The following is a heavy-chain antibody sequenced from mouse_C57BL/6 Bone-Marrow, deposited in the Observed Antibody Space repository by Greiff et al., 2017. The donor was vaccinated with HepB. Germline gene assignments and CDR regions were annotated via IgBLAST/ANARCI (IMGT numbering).Heavy chain of an antibody. CDR1: GYTFTSYW. CDR3: ARRVFILDY. V-gene: IGHV1-50*01. J-gene: IGHJ4*01. D-gene: IGHD1-1*01. CDR2: IDPSDSYT. Sequence: QVQLKESGAELVKPGASVKLSCKASGYTFTSYWMQWVKQRPGQGLEWIGEIDPSDSYTNYNQKFKGKATLTVDTSSSTAYMQLSSLTSEDSAVYYCARRVFILDYWGQGTSVTVSS.